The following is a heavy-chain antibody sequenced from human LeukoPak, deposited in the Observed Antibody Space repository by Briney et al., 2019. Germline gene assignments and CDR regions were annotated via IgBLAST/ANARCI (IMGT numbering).Heavy chain of an antibody. J-gene: IGHJ4*02. V-gene: IGHV4-4*02. D-gene: IGHD1-14*01. Sequence: SETLSLTCTVSPDSTTSNFWSWVRQPPGKGLEWIGEIHRSGSTNYNPSLQSRVTISIDRSKNQIALELSAVTAADTAVYYCAREIVGGFNPGAYWGQGTLVTVSS. CDR2: IHRSGST. CDR1: PDSTTSNF. CDR3: AREIVGGFNPGAY.